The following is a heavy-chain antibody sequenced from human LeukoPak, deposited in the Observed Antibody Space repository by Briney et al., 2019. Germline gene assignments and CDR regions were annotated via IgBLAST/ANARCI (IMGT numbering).Heavy chain of an antibody. D-gene: IGHD4-23*01. V-gene: IGHV3-66*01. CDR3: ARGGNVPFDY. CDR1: GFTFSSYA. J-gene: IGHJ4*02. CDR2: IYGGGST. Sequence: PGGSLRLSCAASGFTFSSYAMHWVRQAPGKGLEWVSVIYGGGSTLYADSVKGRFTISRDNPKNTLYLQMNSLRAEDTAVYYCARGGNVPFDYWGQGTLVTVSS.